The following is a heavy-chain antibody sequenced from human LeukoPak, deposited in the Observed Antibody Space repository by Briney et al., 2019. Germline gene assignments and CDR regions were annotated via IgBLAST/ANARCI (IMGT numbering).Heavy chain of an antibody. V-gene: IGHV3-7*01. J-gene: IGHJ4*02. D-gene: IGHD3-22*01. CDR2: IDQDGSEK. Sequence: GGSLRLSCAASGVIFIQYWMSWVRQAPGRGLEWVANIDQDGSEKHYVDSVKGRFTISRDNARNSLYLQMNSLRAEDTAVYYCARGRFSYDNTGYSSFYYWGQGTLVTVSS. CDR3: ARGRFSYDNTGYSSFYY. CDR1: GVIFIQYW.